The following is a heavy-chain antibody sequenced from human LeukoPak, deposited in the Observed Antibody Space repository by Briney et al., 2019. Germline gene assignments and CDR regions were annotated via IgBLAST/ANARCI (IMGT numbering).Heavy chain of an antibody. D-gene: IGHD4-17*01. V-gene: IGHV5-51*07. J-gene: IGHJ1*01. Sequence: PGESLKISCKASGYKFTNYWIGWVHQMPGKGLEWMTITYPGDSETRYSPSFQGQVTISADKSIGTMYLQWSSLKASDTAIYYCARALRTGQGDYVPVLWGQGTLVIVSS. CDR2: TYPGDSET. CDR3: ARALRTGQGDYVPVL. CDR1: GYKFTNYW.